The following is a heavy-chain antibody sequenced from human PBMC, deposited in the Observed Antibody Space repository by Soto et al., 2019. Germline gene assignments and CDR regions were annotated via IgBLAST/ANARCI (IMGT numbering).Heavy chain of an antibody. J-gene: IGHJ4*02. Sequence: SETLSLTCAVYGGSFSGYYWSWIRQPPGKGLEWIGEINHSGSTNYNPSLKSRVTISVDTSKNQFSLKLSSVTAADTAVYYCGRGGIAARLLAFDYWGQGTLVTVSS. CDR3: GRGGIAARLLAFDY. D-gene: IGHD6-6*01. V-gene: IGHV4-34*01. CDR1: GGSFSGYY. CDR2: INHSGST.